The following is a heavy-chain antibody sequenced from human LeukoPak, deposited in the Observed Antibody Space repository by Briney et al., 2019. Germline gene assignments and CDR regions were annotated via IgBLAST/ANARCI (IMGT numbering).Heavy chain of an antibody. Sequence: GGSLRLSCAASGFTFSSYWMSWVRQAPGKGLEWVGNIKQDGSEKYYVDSVKGRFTISRDNSKNTLYLQMNILRAEDTAVYYCAKDKTYDDFWSGHDAFDIWGQGTMVTVSS. D-gene: IGHD3-3*01. CDR1: GFTFSSYW. CDR2: IKQDGSEK. V-gene: IGHV3-7*01. CDR3: AKDKTYDDFWSGHDAFDI. J-gene: IGHJ3*02.